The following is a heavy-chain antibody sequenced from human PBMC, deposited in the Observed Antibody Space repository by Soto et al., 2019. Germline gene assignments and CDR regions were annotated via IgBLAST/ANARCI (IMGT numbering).Heavy chain of an antibody. CDR2: ISGGGDTT. CDR1: GFTFNNYA. D-gene: IGHD3-10*01. V-gene: IGHV3-23*01. Sequence: EVQLLESGGGLVQPGGSLRLSCAASGFTFNNYAMTWVRQAPGKGLEWVSAISGGGDTTSYADSVKGRFTVSRDGSKNTLYLQMSSLGAEDTALYYRGKGRGGSGSLTPRVDFWGQGTLVTVSS. CDR3: GKGRGGSGSLTPRVDF. J-gene: IGHJ4*02.